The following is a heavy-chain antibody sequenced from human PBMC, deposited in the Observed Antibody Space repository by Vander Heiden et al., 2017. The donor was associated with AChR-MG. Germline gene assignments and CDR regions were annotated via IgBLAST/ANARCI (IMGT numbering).Heavy chain of an antibody. D-gene: IGHD7-27*01. Sequence: QVQLVQSGAEVTKPGASVKVSCKASGYTFTRYDSNGVRRATGQGLEWRGWMNPNGGDTGYAQKFQGRVTMTRNTSINTAYMELSSLRSEDTAVYYCARDSPSSRGGLGIDYWGQGTLVTVSS. CDR3: ARDSPSSRGGLGIDY. V-gene: IGHV1-8*01. CDR1: GYTFTRYD. CDR2: MNPNGGDT. J-gene: IGHJ4*02.